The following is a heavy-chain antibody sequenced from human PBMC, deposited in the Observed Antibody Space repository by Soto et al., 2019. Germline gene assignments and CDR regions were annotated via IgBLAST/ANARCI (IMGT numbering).Heavy chain of an antibody. J-gene: IGHJ4*02. CDR1: GGSISAYY. Sequence: QVQLQESGPGLVKPSETLSLTCSVSGGSISAYYWSWIRQPPGRGLEWSGYIYKSGSTNYNPSLKRRVTISVDTSKNLFSLKLSSVTAADTAVYYCARDQNGSPHFDYWGQGTLVTVSS. CDR3: ARDQNGSPHFDY. CDR2: IYKSGST. D-gene: IGHD1-26*01. V-gene: IGHV4-59*01.